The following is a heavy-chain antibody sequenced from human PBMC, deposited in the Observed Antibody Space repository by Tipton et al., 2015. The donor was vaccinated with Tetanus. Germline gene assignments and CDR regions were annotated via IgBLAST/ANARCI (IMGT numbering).Heavy chain of an antibody. CDR1: GYTFTSYG. Sequence: QLVQSGAEVKKPGASVKVSCKASGYTFTSYGINWVRQATGQGFDWMGWMNPNSGKTASAQKFQGRVTMTRDTSTSTAYMELRSLRSDDMAVYFCARDQLDHWGQGTLVTVSS. CDR2: MNPNSGKT. J-gene: IGHJ4*02. V-gene: IGHV1-8*01. CDR3: ARDQLDH.